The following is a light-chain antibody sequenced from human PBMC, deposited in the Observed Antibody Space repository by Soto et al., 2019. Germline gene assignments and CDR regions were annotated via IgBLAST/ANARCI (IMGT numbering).Light chain of an antibody. CDR3: QQLHGYPIT. CDR2: APS. V-gene: IGKV1-9*01. CDR1: QGIETS. J-gene: IGKJ5*01. Sequence: ILWTQSPSSLSASVVDRVTITCRASQGIETSLAWYQQKPGKAPKLLIYAPSNFQSGVPSRFRGSGSGTHFTLTISSLQPGDFETYYCQQLHGYPITFGQGTRLEIK.